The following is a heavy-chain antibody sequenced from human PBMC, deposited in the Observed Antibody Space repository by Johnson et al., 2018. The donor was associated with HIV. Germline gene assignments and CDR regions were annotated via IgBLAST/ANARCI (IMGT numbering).Heavy chain of an antibody. D-gene: IGHD3-10*01. CDR3: ARGDGSGSTGAFDI. CDR1: GFTFDDYG. Sequence: VQLVESGGGVVRPVGSLRLSCAASGFTFDDYGMSWVRQAPGKGLEWVSGINWNGGSIGYGDSVMGRFTISRDNAKNSLYLQMNSLRDEDTALYHCARGDGSGSTGAFDIWGQGTMVTVSS. J-gene: IGHJ3*02. CDR2: INWNGGSI. V-gene: IGHV3-20*01.